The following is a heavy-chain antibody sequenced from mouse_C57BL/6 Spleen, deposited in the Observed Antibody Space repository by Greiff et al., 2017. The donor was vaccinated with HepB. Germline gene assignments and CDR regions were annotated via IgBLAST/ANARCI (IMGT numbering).Heavy chain of an antibody. CDR3: ARGGGELRLQAMGYYYAMDY. J-gene: IGHJ4*01. D-gene: IGHD3-2*02. CDR2: IDPSDSET. Sequence: QVQLKQPGAELVRPGSSVKLSCKASGYTFTSYWMHWVKQRPIQGLEWIGNIDPSDSETHYNQKFKDKATLTVDKSSSTAYMQLSSLTSEDSAVYYCARGGGELRLQAMGYYYAMDYWGQGTSVTVSS. V-gene: IGHV1-52*01. CDR1: GYTFTSYW.